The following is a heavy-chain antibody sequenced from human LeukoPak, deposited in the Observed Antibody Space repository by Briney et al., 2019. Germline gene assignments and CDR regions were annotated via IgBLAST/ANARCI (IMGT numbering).Heavy chain of an antibody. D-gene: IGHD3-22*01. Sequence: GASVKVSCKASGGTFSSYAISWVRQAPGQGLEWMGGIIPIFGTANYAQKFQGRVTITADKSTSTAYMELSSLRSEDTAVYYCARDSPSWDSSGYIYYFDYWGQGTLVTVSS. CDR2: IIPIFGTA. CDR3: ARDSPSWDSSGYIYYFDY. CDR1: GGTFSSYA. J-gene: IGHJ4*02. V-gene: IGHV1-69*06.